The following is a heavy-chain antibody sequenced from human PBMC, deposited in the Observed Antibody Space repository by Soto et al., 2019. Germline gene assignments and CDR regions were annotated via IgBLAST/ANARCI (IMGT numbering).Heavy chain of an antibody. D-gene: IGHD3-16*01. J-gene: IGHJ4*02. V-gene: IGHV1-3*01. CDR2: INAGNSKT. CDR1: GYTFSGHA. CDR3: ANRDPVEMAKIGAFNY. Sequence: ASVKVSCKASGYTFSGHAIHWLRQAPGQRPEWLGWINAGNSKTYYSEKFEGRVTFTRDTVATTVNMELTSLTSEDTAVYYCANRDPVEMAKIGAFNYWGQGNLVTVAS.